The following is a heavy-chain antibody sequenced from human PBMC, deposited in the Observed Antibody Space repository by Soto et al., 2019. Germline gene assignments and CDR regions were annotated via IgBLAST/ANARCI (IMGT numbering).Heavy chain of an antibody. CDR1: GFTFSSYS. D-gene: IGHD2-15*01. Sequence: EVQLVESGGGLVQPGGSLRLSCAASGFTFSSYSMNWVRQAPGKGLAWVSYISSSSSTIYYADSVKGRFTISRDNAKNSLYLQMNSLRDEDTVVYYCARDPLSGYCSGGSCYQFDYWGQGTLVTVSS. CDR2: ISSSSSTI. CDR3: ARDPLSGYCSGGSCYQFDY. J-gene: IGHJ4*02. V-gene: IGHV3-48*02.